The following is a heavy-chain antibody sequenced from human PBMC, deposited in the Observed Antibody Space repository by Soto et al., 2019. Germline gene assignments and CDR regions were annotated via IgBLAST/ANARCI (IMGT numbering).Heavy chain of an antibody. Sequence: QVQLVQSGAEVKKPGASVKVSCKTSGYTFTTYGISWVRQAPGQGLEWMGWNSPYNGNTKYAQKLQGRVTMTADTPTSAAYLDLRSLTADDTAVYYCTREWFGEFVYYFGSWGQGTLVTVSS. CDR1: GYTFTTYG. J-gene: IGHJ4*02. V-gene: IGHV1-18*01. D-gene: IGHD3-10*01. CDR2: NSPYNGNT. CDR3: TREWFGEFVYYFGS.